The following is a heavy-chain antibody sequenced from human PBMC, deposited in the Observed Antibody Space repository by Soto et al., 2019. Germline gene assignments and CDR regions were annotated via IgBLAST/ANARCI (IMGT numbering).Heavy chain of an antibody. CDR1: GFTFSSYW. CDR2: IKQDGSEK. V-gene: IGHV3-7*03. J-gene: IGHJ4*02. CDR3: ASDKTYYYGSGSYSY. D-gene: IGHD3-10*01. Sequence: VSLRLSCAASGFTFSSYWMSWVRQAPGKGLEWVANIKQDGSEKYYVDSVKGRFTISRDNAKNSLYLQMNSLRAEDTAVYYCASDKTYYYGSGSYSYWGQGTLVTVSS.